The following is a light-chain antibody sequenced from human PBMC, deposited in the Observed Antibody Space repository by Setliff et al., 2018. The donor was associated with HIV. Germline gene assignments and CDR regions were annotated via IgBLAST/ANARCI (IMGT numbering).Light chain of an antibody. Sequence: LAQPASVSGSPGQSITISCTGTSSDIGRYNLASWYQQYPGKAPKLMIYQATKRPSGVSNRFSGSKSGNTASLTISGLQAEDEADYYCCSNTGSNTYVFGSGTKVTVL. CDR1: SSDIGRYNL. J-gene: IGLJ1*01. CDR2: QAT. V-gene: IGLV2-23*01. CDR3: CSNTGSNTYV.